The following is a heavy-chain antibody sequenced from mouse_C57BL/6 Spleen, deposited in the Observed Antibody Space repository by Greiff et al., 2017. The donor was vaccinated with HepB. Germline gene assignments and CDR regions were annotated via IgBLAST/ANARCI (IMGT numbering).Heavy chain of an antibody. CDR1: GYSITSGYY. D-gene: IGHD2-5*01. J-gene: IGHJ1*03. V-gene: IGHV3-6*01. Sequence: EVQLQQSGPGLVKPSQSLSLTCSVTGYSITSGYYWNWIRQFPGNKLEWMGYISYDGSNNYNPSLKNRISITRDTSKNQFFLKLNSVTTEDTATYYCARWTYYSNYDWYFDVWGTGTTVTVSS. CDR3: ARWTYYSNYDWYFDV. CDR2: ISYDGSN.